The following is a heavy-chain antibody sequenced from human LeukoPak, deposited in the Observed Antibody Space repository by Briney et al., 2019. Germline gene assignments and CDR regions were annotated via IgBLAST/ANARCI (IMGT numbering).Heavy chain of an antibody. Sequence: PGGSLRLSCAASGFTFSSYGMHWVRQAPGKGLEWLSHISSSGSTIYYASSVKGRFTISRDDAKNSVYLQMNRLRAEDTALYYCARAHGAGGLGYYYMDVWGKGTTVTISS. V-gene: IGHV3-48*04. CDR3: ARAHGAGGLGYYYMDV. D-gene: IGHD6-19*01. CDR1: GFTFSSYG. J-gene: IGHJ6*03. CDR2: ISSSGSTI.